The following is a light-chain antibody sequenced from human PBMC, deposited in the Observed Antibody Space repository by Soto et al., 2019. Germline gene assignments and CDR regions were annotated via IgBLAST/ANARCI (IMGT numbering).Light chain of an antibody. CDR2: EVS. CDR1: SSDVGGYKF. CDR3: SSYTSSSPYV. Sequence: QSVLTQPASVSGSPGQSITISCTGTSSDVGGYKFVSWYQQHPGKVPKLLIYEVSNRPSGVSDRFSASKSGNTASLTISGLQAEDEADYYCSSYTSSSPYVFGTGTKATV. J-gene: IGLJ1*01. V-gene: IGLV2-14*01.